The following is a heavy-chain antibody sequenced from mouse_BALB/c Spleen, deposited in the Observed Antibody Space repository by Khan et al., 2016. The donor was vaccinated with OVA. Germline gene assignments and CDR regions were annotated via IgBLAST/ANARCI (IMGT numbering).Heavy chain of an antibody. V-gene: IGHV3-2*02. CDR2: ISYSGNT. CDR3: ARVYGGDFDY. D-gene: IGHD1-1*01. Sequence: EVQLQESGPGLVKPSQSLSLICTVTGYSITSDYAWNWLRQFPGNKLEWMGFISYSGNTNYNPSLKSRISITRDTSKNQFFLHLNSVTTEDTATYYCARVYGGDFDYWGQGTTLTVSS. CDR1: GYSITSDYA. J-gene: IGHJ2*01.